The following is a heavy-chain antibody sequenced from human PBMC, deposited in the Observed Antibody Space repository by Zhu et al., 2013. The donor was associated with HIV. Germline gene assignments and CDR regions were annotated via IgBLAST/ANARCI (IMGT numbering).Heavy chain of an antibody. CDR2: VNAATGDT. Sequence: QVQLVQSGAAVTRPGASVTLSCKASGYTFVNFAMYWVRQAPGQRPEWMGRVNAATGDTKYSPNFQGRITINRDTLASTVTVDLSFLTSEDTAIYYCARSRDKSGWSYFDLWGQGTPVTVSS. D-gene: IGHD6-19*01. CDR1: GYTFVNFA. CDR3: ARSRDKSGWSYFDL. J-gene: IGHJ4*02. V-gene: IGHV1-3*01.